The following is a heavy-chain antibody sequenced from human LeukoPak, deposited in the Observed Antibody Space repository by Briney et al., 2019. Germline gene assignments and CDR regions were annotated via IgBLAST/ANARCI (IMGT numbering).Heavy chain of an antibody. V-gene: IGHV4-39*02. D-gene: IGHD5-18*01. Sequence: PSETLSLTCTVSGGSISSSSYYWGWIRQPPGKGLEWIGSIYYSGSTYYNPSLKSRVTISVGTSKNQFSLKLSSVTAADTAVYYCAREEYSYGYQVNWFDPWGQGTLVTVSS. CDR3: AREEYSYGYQVNWFDP. CDR1: GGSISSSSYY. J-gene: IGHJ5*02. CDR2: IYYSGST.